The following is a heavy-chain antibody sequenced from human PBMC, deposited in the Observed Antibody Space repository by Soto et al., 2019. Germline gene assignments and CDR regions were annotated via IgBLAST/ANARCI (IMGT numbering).Heavy chain of an antibody. CDR2: IYHSGST. CDR1: NASITSSGYY. CDR3: ARMSGTYYVPDY. D-gene: IGHD1-26*01. Sequence: QVQLQESGPRLVEASQTRSLTCTVSNASITSSGYYWSWVRQPPGKRLEWIGYIYHSGSTFYSPSLQSRLTMSVDTSKNQFSLTLRSVTAADTAVYHCARMSGTYYVPDYWGQGTLVTVSS. J-gene: IGHJ4*02. V-gene: IGHV4-31*03.